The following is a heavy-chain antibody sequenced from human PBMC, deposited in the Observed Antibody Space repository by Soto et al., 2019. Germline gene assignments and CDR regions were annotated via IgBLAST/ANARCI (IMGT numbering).Heavy chain of an antibody. CDR1: GGSISSSNW. CDR2: IYHSGST. Sequence: PSETLSLTCAVSGGSISSSNWWSWVRQPPGKGLEWIGEIYHSGSTNYNPSPKSRVTISVDKSKNQFSLKLSSVTAADTAVYYCAREGYYDILTGYSYFDYWGQGTLVTVSS. V-gene: IGHV4-4*02. D-gene: IGHD3-9*01. J-gene: IGHJ4*02. CDR3: AREGYYDILTGYSYFDY.